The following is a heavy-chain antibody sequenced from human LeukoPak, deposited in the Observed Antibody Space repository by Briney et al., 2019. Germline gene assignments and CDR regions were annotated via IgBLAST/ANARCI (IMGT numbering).Heavy chain of an antibody. J-gene: IGHJ4*02. CDR1: GFTFGDYA. D-gene: IGHD2-2*01. CDR3: TRAPHPRCSSSGCYLDY. V-gene: IGHV3-49*04. CDR2: IQAKAYGGAT. Sequence: GGSLRLSCSTSGFTFGDYAMSWVRQAPGKGLEWVGFIQAKAYGGATKYAASVNGRFSISRDDSQNIANLQVNDLKTEDTAVYYCTRAPHPRCSSSGCYLDYWGQGTLVTVSS.